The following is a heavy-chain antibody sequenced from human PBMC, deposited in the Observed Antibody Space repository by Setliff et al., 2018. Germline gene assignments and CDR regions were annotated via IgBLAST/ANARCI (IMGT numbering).Heavy chain of an antibody. CDR3: ATGFVGFGVVPRALDV. Sequence: GASVKVSCKASGYTFTSYDINWVRQATGQGLEWMGWMNPNSGNTGYAQKFQGRVTITRNTSISTAYMELSSLRSEDTAVYYCATGFVGFGVVPRALDVWGKGTTVTVSS. CDR1: GYTFTSYD. CDR2: MNPNSGNT. D-gene: IGHD3-3*01. V-gene: IGHV1-8*03. J-gene: IGHJ6*04.